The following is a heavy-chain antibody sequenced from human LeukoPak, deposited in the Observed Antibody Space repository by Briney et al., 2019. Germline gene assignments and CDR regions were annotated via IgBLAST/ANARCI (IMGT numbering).Heavy chain of an antibody. CDR3: ARGCRVRGVITGYGMDV. CDR1: GYTLTRYD. CDR2: MNPNSGNT. Sequence: GASVRVSSKASGYTLTRYDINWVRQATGQGLEWMGWMNPNSGNTGYAQKFQGRVTITRNTTISTAYMELSSLRSEDTAVYYCARGCRVRGVITGYGMDVWGQGTTVTVSS. J-gene: IGHJ6*02. V-gene: IGHV1-8*01. D-gene: IGHD3-10*02.